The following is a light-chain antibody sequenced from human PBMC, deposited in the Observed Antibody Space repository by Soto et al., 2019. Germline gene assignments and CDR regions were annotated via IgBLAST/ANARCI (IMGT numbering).Light chain of an antibody. CDR1: QSVSSSY. Sequence: EIVLTQSPGTLSLSPGERATLSCRASQSVSSSYLAWYQQTPGQAPRLLIYGASSRTTGIPDRFSGSGSGTDFTLTISRLEPEDFAVYYCQQHGSSPRTFGQGTKVDIK. J-gene: IGKJ1*01. CDR3: QQHGSSPRT. CDR2: GAS. V-gene: IGKV3-20*01.